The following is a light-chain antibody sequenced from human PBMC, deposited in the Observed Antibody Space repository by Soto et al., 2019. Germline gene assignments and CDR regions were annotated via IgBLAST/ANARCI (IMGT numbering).Light chain of an antibody. CDR3: STYTSASTS. V-gene: IGLV2-14*01. CDR2: EVI. Sequence: QSALTQSASVSGSPGQSITISCTGTEVGAHRFVSWYQQVPGTAPKLLIYEVINRPSGISPRFSGSKAGNTASLTISGLQADDEADYFCSTYTSASTSFGGGTKLTVL. CDR1: EVGAHRF. J-gene: IGLJ2*01.